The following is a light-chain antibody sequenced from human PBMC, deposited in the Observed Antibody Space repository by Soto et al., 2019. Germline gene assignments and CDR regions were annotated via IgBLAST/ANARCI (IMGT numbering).Light chain of an antibody. CDR3: QQFLILPIR. J-gene: IGKJ5*01. V-gene: IGKV1-9*01. CDR2: AAS. CDR1: QGISTY. Sequence: DIQLTQSRSFLSASVGDRVTITCRSSQGISTYLAWYQQKPGKAPKLLIYAASTLQSGVPLSFSGSGSGTSFTLTISILQPEDFATYYCQQFLILPIRFAQGTRLEIK.